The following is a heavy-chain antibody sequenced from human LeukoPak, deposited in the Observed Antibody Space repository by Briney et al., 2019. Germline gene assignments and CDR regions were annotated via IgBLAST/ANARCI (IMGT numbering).Heavy chain of an antibody. J-gene: IGHJ3*02. CDR1: GFTFSTYF. V-gene: IGHV3-30-3*01. CDR3: ARERQDTIVHSGAFDI. Sequence: GGSLRLSCAASGFTFSTYFMHWVRQAPGKRLEWVAVNASDGSHTFYVESVKGRFTISRDNSKNTLYLQMNSLRAEDTAVYFCARERQDTIVHSGAFDIWGQGTMVTVSS. D-gene: IGHD3-10*01. CDR2: NASDGSHT.